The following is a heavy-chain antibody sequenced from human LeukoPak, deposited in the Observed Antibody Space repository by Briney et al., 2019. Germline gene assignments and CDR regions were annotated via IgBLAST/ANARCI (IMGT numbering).Heavy chain of an antibody. CDR2: TYYRSKWFN. Sequence: SQTLSLTCAISGDSVSSNSAAWSWLRQSPSRGLEWLARTYYRSKWFNDYAVSVKSRITINADTSKNQFSLQLNSVTPEDTAMYFCARATGRDGYKTWGQGTLVTVSS. D-gene: IGHD5-24*01. CDR1: GDSVSSNSAA. J-gene: IGHJ5*02. V-gene: IGHV6-1*01. CDR3: ARATGRDGYKT.